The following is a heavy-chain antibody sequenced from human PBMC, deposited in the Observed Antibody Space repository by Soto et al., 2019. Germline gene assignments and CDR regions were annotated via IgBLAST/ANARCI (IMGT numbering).Heavy chain of an antibody. CDR2: IPQDGSDG. J-gene: IGHJ6*02. CDR3: ARDHLILPAHDFFYGSDV. D-gene: IGHD2-21*02. CDR1: GFTLSMYS. Sequence: DVQLKESGGGLVQPGQSLRLSCEVSGFTLSMYSMTWVRQAPGKGLEWVAKIPQDGSDGHYLDSVKGRFTISRDNAKNSVYLQMNSLRADDTAVYYCARDHLILPAHDFFYGSDVWGHGAKVTVSS. V-gene: IGHV3-7*03.